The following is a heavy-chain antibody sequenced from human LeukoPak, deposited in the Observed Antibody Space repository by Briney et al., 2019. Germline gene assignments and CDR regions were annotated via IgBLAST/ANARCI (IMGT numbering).Heavy chain of an antibody. Sequence: ASVKVSCKASGYTFTSYRISRVRQAPGQGLEWMGWISAYNGNTNYVQNFQGRVTMTTDTSTSTAYMELRSLRSADTAVFYCARITHRDGDHLDYWGQGTLVTVSS. CDR2: ISAYNGNT. J-gene: IGHJ4*02. V-gene: IGHV1-18*01. D-gene: IGHD4-17*01. CDR1: GYTFTSYR. CDR3: ARITHRDGDHLDY.